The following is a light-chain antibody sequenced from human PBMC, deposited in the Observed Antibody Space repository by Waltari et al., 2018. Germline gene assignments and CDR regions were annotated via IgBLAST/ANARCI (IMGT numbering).Light chain of an antibody. Sequence: DIQMTQSPSSLSASVGDTVTITCRASQTISSYLAWYQQKPGKVPKLLIYSASSLESGVPSRFSGSGSGTEFSLTISSLQPEDVATYYCQQHNSHPLTFGGGTKVEIK. J-gene: IGKJ4*01. CDR2: SAS. V-gene: IGKV1-17*03. CDR1: QTISSY. CDR3: QQHNSHPLT.